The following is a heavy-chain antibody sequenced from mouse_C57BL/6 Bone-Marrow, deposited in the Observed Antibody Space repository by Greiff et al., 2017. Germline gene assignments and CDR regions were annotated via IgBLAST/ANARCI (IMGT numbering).Heavy chain of an antibody. D-gene: IGHD1-1*01. CDR1: GYTFTDYY. CDR3: ARVVEENFDY. V-gene: IGHV1-26*01. CDR2: INPNNGGT. J-gene: IGHJ2*01. Sequence: VQLQQSGPELVKPGASVKISCKASGYTFTDYYMTWVKQSHGKSLEWIGDINPNNGGTSYNQKFKGKATLTVDKSSSTADMELRSLTSEDSAVYYCARVVEENFDYWGQGTTRTVSS.